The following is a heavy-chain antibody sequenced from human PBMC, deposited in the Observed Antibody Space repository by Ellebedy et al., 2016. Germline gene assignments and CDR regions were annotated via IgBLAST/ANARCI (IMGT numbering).Heavy chain of an antibody. J-gene: IGHJ3*02. V-gene: IGHV3-30*03. CDR1: GFTFSSYS. CDR2: ISYDGSNK. Sequence: GESLKISXAASGFTFSSYSMNWVRQAPGKGLEWVAVISYDGSNKYYADSVKGRFTISRDNSKNTLYLQMNSLRAEDTAVYYCARESEGQQLVRGDAFDIWGQGTMVTVSS. CDR3: ARESEGQQLVRGDAFDI. D-gene: IGHD6-13*01.